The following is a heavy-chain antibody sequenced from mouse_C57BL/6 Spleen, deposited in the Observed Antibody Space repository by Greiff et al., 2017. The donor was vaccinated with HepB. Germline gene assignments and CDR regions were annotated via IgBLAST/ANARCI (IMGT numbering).Heavy chain of an antibody. J-gene: IGHJ1*03. V-gene: IGHV3-6*01. CDR2: ISYDGSN. CDR3: AFYGSSWDWYFDV. CDR1: GYSITSGYY. Sequence: ESGPGLVKPSQSLSLTCSVTGYSITSGYYWNWIRQFPGNKLEWMGYISYDGSNNYNPSLKNRISITRDTSKNQFFLKLNSVTTEDTATYYCAFYGSSWDWYFDVWGTGTTVTVSS. D-gene: IGHD1-1*01.